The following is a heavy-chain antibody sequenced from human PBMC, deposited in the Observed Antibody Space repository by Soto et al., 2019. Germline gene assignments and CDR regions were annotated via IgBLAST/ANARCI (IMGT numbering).Heavy chain of an antibody. CDR2: IYYSGST. CDR1: GGSISSGGYY. Sequence: SETLSLTCTVSGGSISSGGYYWSWIRQHPGKGLEWIGYIYYSGSTYYNPSLKSRVTISVDTSKNQFSLKLSSVTAADTAVYYCARDRYYYDSSGYRHSTFDYWGQGTLVTVSS. V-gene: IGHV4-31*03. CDR3: ARDRYYYDSSGYRHSTFDY. D-gene: IGHD3-22*01. J-gene: IGHJ4*02.